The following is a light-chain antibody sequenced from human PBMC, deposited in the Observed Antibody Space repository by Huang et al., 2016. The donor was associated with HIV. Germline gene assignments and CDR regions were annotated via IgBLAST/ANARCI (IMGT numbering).Light chain of an antibody. V-gene: IGKV3-15*01. J-gene: IGKJ2*01. CDR2: DAS. CDR1: QSVATN. CDR3: RQYHNWPYT. Sequence: EIIMTQSPATLSLSPVEGASLSCRANQSVATNLAWYLHRPGQSPRMLIFDASTRASALPGRFSGSGSGTRFTLTVSGLQSEDFAVYYCRQYHNWPYTFGQGTKLEI.